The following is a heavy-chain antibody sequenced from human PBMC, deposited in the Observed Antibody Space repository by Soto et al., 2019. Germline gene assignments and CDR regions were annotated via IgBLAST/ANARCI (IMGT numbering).Heavy chain of an antibody. CDR2: ISGSGGST. J-gene: IGHJ5*02. Sequence: EVQLLESGGGLVQPGGSLRLSCAACGFTFSSYAMSWVRQAPGKGLEWVSAISGSGGSTYYADSVKGRFTISRDNSKNTLYLQMNSLRAEDTAVYYCAKGDVARPASNWFDPWGQGTLVTVSS. V-gene: IGHV3-23*01. CDR1: GFTFSSYA. CDR3: AKGDVARPASNWFDP.